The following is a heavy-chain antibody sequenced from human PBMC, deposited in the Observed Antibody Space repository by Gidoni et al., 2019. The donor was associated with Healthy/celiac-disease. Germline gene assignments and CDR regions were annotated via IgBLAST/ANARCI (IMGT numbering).Heavy chain of an antibody. CDR3: ARGVGETFFDY. J-gene: IGHJ4*02. CDR2: IYHSGST. CDR1: GGSIRSSNW. D-gene: IGHD3-10*01. Sequence: VQLQESGPGLVKPSGTLSLTCAVSGGSIRSSNWLSWVRQPPGKGLEWIGEIYHSGSTNYNPSLKRRVTISVDKSKNQFSLKLSSVTAAETAVYYCARGVGETFFDYWGQGTLVTVSS. V-gene: IGHV4-4*02.